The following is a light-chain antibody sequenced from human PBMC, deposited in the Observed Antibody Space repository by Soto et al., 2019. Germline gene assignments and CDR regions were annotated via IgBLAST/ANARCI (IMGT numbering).Light chain of an antibody. Sequence: QSVLTQPASVSGSPGQSITISCTGTSGDFGSYKYVSWYQQHPGKAPKLMIHDVSNRPSGVSNRFSGSKSGNTASLTISGLQAEDEADYYCSSYTSSSTYVFXTGTKGTVL. CDR1: SGDFGSYKY. CDR2: DVS. V-gene: IGLV2-14*01. CDR3: SSYTSSSTYV. J-gene: IGLJ1*01.